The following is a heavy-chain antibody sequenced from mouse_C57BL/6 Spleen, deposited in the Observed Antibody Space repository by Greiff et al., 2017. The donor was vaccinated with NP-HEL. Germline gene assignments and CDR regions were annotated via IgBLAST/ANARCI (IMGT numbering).Heavy chain of an antibody. CDR3: ARSPYYYGSEAY. Sequence: EVQLQQSGPELVKPGASVKISCKASGYTFTDYYMNWVKQSHGKSLEWIGDINPNNGGTSYNQKFKGKATLTVDKSSSTAYMELRSLTSEDSAVYYCARSPYYYGSEAYWGQGTLVTVSA. V-gene: IGHV1-26*01. CDR2: INPNNGGT. J-gene: IGHJ3*01. CDR1: GYTFTDYY. D-gene: IGHD1-1*01.